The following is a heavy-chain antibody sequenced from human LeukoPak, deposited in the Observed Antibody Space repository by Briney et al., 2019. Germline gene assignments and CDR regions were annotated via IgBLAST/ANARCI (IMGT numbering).Heavy chain of an antibody. CDR1: GYTFTGYY. CDR2: ISVHNDKT. D-gene: IGHD3-10*01. Sequence: ASVKVSCKASGYTFTGYYMHWVRQAPGQGLEWVGWISVHNDKTDYAQKFQGRVSMNTDTSTSTVYMELRSLRSDDTAVYYCARGARLVRARMDVWGQGSTVVVSS. CDR3: ARGARLVRARMDV. J-gene: IGHJ6*02. V-gene: IGHV1-18*04.